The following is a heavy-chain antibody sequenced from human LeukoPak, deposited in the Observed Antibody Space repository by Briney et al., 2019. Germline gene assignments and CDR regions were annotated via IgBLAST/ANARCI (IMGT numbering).Heavy chain of an antibody. CDR2: INSDGRST. J-gene: IGHJ4*02. Sequence: PGGSLRLSCAASGFTFSSYWMHWVRQAPGKGLVWVSRINSDGRSTSFADSVKGRFTISRDNAKNTLYLQMNSLRTEDTAVYYCARDQLYCTAGICYFDYWGQGTLVTVSS. CDR1: GFTFSSYW. D-gene: IGHD2-8*02. V-gene: IGHV3-74*01. CDR3: ARDQLYCTAGICYFDY.